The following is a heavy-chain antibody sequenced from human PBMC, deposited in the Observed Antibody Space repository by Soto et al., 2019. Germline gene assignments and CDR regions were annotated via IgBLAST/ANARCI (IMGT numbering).Heavy chain of an antibody. CDR3: ARDHIGFGELSEYFQH. J-gene: IGHJ1*01. Sequence: GGSLRLSCAASGFTFSSYWMSWVRQAPGKGLEWVANIKQDGSEKYYVDSVKGRFTISRDNAKNSLYLQMNSLRAEDTAVYYCARDHIGFGELSEYFQHWGQGTLVTVSS. CDR2: IKQDGSEK. D-gene: IGHD3-10*01. V-gene: IGHV3-7*05. CDR1: GFTFSSYW.